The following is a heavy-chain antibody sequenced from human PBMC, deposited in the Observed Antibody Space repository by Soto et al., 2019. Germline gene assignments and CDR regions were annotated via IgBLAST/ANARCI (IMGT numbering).Heavy chain of an antibody. Sequence: QVQRVQSGAEVKKPGSSVKVSCKASGGTFSSYAISWVRQAPGQGLEWMGGIIPIFGTANYAQKFQGRVTITADESTSTAYMELSSLRSEDTAVYYCARSGIAAAGTYYYYYGMDVWGQGTTVTVSS. CDR3: ARSGIAAAGTYYYYYGMDV. J-gene: IGHJ6*02. CDR2: IIPIFGTA. D-gene: IGHD6-13*01. CDR1: GGTFSSYA. V-gene: IGHV1-69*01.